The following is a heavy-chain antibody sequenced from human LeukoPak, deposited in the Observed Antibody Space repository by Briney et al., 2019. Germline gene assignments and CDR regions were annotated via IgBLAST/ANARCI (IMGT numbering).Heavy chain of an antibody. Sequence: ASVKVSCTASGYTFTSVGISWVRQAPGQALEWMGWISAYNGNTNYAQKFQDRVTMTTHTSMSTAYMELRSLRSDDTAVYYCAREVRTSYYHMFDYWGQGTLVTVSS. CDR2: ISAYNGNT. J-gene: IGHJ4*02. CDR3: AREVRTSYYHMFDY. V-gene: IGHV1-18*01. CDR1: GYTFTSVG. D-gene: IGHD3/OR15-3a*01.